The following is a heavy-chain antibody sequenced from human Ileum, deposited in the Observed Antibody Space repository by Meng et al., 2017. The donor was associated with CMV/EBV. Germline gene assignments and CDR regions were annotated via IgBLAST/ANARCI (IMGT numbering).Heavy chain of an antibody. D-gene: IGHD2-8*02. CDR3: ARDNGTGPVFDH. V-gene: IGHV3-21*01. CDR2: VSTSVCHK. J-gene: IGHJ4*02. Sequence: FVGSGFTFGSHSVHWVRQAPGKGLECVSSVSTSVCHKYYADSVKGRFTISSDNARNSILLQLNSLRAEDTAVYYCARDNGTGPVFDHWGRGTLVTVSS. CDR1: GFTFGSHS.